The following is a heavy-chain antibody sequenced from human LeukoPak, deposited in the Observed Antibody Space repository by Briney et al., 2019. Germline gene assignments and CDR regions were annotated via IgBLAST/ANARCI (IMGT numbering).Heavy chain of an antibody. Sequence: SETLSLICAVYGGSFSGYYWSWIRQPPGKGLEWIGEINHSGSTNYNPSLKSRVTISVDTSKNQFSLKLSSVTAADTAVYYCARGPGLTTVTDLYYFDYWGQGTLVTVSS. J-gene: IGHJ4*02. CDR1: GGSFSGYY. CDR3: ARGPGLTTVTDLYYFDY. CDR2: INHSGST. D-gene: IGHD4-17*01. V-gene: IGHV4-34*01.